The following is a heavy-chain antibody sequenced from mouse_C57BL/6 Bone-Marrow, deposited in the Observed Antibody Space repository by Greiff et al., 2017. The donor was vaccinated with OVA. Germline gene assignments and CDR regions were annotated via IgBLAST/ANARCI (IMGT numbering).Heavy chain of an antibody. J-gene: IGHJ1*03. V-gene: IGHV1-15*01. CDR3: TRRGVYYDYDDWYFDV. CDR2: IDPETGGT. D-gene: IGHD2-4*01. CDR1: GYTFTDYE. Sequence: QVQLQQSGAELVRPGASVTLSCKASGYTFTDYEMHWVKQTPVHGLEWIGAIDPETGGTAYNQKFKGKAILTADKSSSTAYMELRSLTSEDSAVYYCTRRGVYYDYDDWYFDVWGTGTTVTVSS.